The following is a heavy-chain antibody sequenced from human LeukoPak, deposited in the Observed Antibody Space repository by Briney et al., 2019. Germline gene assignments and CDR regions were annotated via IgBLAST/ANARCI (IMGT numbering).Heavy chain of an antibody. CDR3: ARDQGYDSSGYYYYQFDY. V-gene: IGHV1-46*01. CDR1: GYTFTRKY. CDR2: ISPSGDST. D-gene: IGHD3-22*01. J-gene: IGHJ4*02. Sequence: ASVKVSCKAFGYTFTRKYMHWVRQAPGQGPEWMGVISPSGDSTAYAQEFQGRVTMTRDMSTSTVYMELSSLRSEDTAVYYCARDQGYDSSGYYYYQFDYWGQGTLVTVSS.